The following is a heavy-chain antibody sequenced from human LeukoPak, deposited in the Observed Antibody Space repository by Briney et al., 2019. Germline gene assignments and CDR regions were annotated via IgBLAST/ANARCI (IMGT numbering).Heavy chain of an antibody. CDR2: IYTSGST. D-gene: IGHD1-14*01. CDR3: ARERMVFSEPVDYYGMDV. V-gene: IGHV4-4*07. CDR1: GGSISSYY. J-gene: IGHJ6*02. Sequence: SETLSLTCTVSGGSISSYYWSWIRQPAGKGLEWIGRIYTSGSTNYNPSLKSRVTMSVDTSKNQFSLKLSSVTAADTAVYYCARERMVFSEPVDYYGMDVWGQGTTVTVSS.